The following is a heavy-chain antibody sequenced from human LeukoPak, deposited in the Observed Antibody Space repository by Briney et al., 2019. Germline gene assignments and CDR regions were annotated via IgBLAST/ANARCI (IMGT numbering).Heavy chain of an antibody. CDR1: GFTFSSYS. V-gene: IGHV3-48*01. CDR3: ARGTTIFAVVSYPDY. Sequence: GGSLRLSCAASGFTFSSYSMNWVRQAPGKGLEWVSYISSSSSTIYYADSVKGRFTISRDNAKNSLYLQMNSLRAEDTAVYYCARGTTIFAVVSYPDYWGQGTLVTVSS. CDR2: ISSSSSTI. D-gene: IGHD3-3*01. J-gene: IGHJ4*02.